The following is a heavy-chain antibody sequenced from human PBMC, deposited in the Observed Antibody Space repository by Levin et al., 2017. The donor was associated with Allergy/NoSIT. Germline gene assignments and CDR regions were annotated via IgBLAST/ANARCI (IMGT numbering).Heavy chain of an antibody. Sequence: GGSLRLSCTVSGFTFGDYAMKWFRQAPGKGLEWVSFIRSNIHGGTTEYAASVKGRFIMSRDDSKSTVYLLMNSLKTEDTGVYFCTRVLVAAGPRLDYWGQGTLVTVSS. D-gene: IGHD2-15*01. CDR2: IRSNIHGGTT. V-gene: IGHV3-49*03. CDR1: GFTFGDYA. J-gene: IGHJ4*02. CDR3: TRVLVAAGPRLDY.